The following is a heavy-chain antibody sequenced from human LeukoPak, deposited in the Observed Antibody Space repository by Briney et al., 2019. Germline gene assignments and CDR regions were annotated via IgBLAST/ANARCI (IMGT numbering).Heavy chain of an antibody. CDR3: ARTYCAEDCSIRYFDY. CDR1: GGTFSSYA. J-gene: IGHJ4*02. D-gene: IGHD2-21*02. CDR2: IIPIFGTA. Sequence: SVKVSCKASGGTFSSYAISWVRQAPGQGLEWMGGIIPIFGTARYAQKFQGRVTITADESTSTAYMELTSLTSDDTAVYYCARTYCAEDCSIRYFDYWGQGTLVTVSS. V-gene: IGHV1-69*13.